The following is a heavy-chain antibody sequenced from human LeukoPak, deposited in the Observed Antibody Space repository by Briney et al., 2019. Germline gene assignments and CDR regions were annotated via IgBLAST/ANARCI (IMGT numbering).Heavy chain of an antibody. Sequence: GGSLRLSCAASGFIVSSNYMSWVRQAPGKGLEWVSTITTSGGTTYYADSVKGRFTISRDNSRNTLYLQMHSLRAEDAALYYCADWNYVDYWGQGTLVTVSS. CDR1: GFIVSSNY. CDR3: ADWNYVDY. D-gene: IGHD1-1*01. J-gene: IGHJ4*02. V-gene: IGHV3-23*01. CDR2: ITTSGGTT.